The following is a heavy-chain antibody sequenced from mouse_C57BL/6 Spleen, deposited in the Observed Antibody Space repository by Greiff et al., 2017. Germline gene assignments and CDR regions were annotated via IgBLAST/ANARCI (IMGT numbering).Heavy chain of an antibody. D-gene: IGHD2-3*01. CDR3: ARSYDGYQGLFAY. CDR1: GYTFTSYW. CDR2: INPSSGYT. V-gene: IGHV1-7*01. Sequence: VQLQQSGAELAKPGASVKLSCKASGYTFTSYWMHWVKQRPGQGLEWIGYINPSSGYTKYNQKFKDKATLTADKSSSTAYMQLSSLTYEDSAVYYCARSYDGYQGLFAYWGQGTLVTVSA. J-gene: IGHJ3*01.